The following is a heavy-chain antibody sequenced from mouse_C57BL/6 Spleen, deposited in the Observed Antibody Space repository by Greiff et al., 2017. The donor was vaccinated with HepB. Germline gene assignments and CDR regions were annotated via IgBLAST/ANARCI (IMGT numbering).Heavy chain of an antibody. CDR3: TREDGYCFAY. D-gene: IGHD2-3*01. CDR2: IYPGNSDT. J-gene: IGHJ3*01. Sequence: VQLQQSGTVLARPGASVKMSCKTSGYTFTSYWMHWVKQRPGQGLEWIGAIYPGNSDTSYNQKFNGKAKLTAVTSASPAYMELSSLTNEDSAVYKSTREDGYCFAYWGQGTLVTVSA. CDR1: GYTFTSYW. V-gene: IGHV1-5*01.